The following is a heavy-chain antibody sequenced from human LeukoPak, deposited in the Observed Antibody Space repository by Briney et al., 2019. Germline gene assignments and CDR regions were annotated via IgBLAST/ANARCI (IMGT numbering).Heavy chain of an antibody. CDR3: ARHNYYDSSGYYPS. V-gene: IGHV4-59*08. CDR2: IFYNGNT. Sequence: RASETLSLTCTVSGGSISDHYWTWVRQPPGKGLEWIGYIFYNGNTKYGPSLNGRVTISLDTSKNQFSLKLSSVTAADTAVYYCARHNYYDSSGYYPSWGQGTLVTVSS. CDR1: GGSISDHY. D-gene: IGHD3-22*01. J-gene: IGHJ4*02.